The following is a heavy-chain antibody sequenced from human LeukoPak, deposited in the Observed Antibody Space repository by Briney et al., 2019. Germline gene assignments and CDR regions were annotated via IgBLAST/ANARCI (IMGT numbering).Heavy chain of an antibody. J-gene: IGHJ6*04. CDR1: GFTFNNYG. CDR3: AELGITMIGGV. V-gene: IGHV3-48*03. D-gene: IGHD3-10*02. Sequence: GGSLRLSCAGSGFTFNNYGIHWVRQAPGKGLEWVSAISGSGGTTYYADSVKGRFTISRDNAKNSLYLQMNSLRAEDTAVYYCAELGITMIGGVWGKGTTVTISS. CDR2: ISGSGGTT.